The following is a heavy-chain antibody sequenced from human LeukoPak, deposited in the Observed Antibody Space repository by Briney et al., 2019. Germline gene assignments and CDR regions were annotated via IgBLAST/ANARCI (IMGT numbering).Heavy chain of an antibody. Sequence: PGGSLRLSCAASGFTFNNYWMSWVRQAPGKGLEWVANINHDGSETHYVDSVKGRFTISRDNVKKSLFLQMNSLRAEDTAVYYCGRGQGWLVDYWGQGTLVSVSS. J-gene: IGHJ4*02. V-gene: IGHV3-7*05. CDR3: GRGQGWLVDY. CDR2: INHDGSET. CDR1: GFTFNNYW. D-gene: IGHD6-19*01.